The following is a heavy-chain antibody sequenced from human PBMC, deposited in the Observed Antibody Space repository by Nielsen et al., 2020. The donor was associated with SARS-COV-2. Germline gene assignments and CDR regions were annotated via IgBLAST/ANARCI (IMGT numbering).Heavy chain of an antibody. Sequence: ASVKVSCKASGYTFTDYYIHWVRQAPGQGLEWMGRINPYSGGTNYAQKFQGTVTMTRDASISTVYMELTSDDTAVYYCAKDVDFDWSLDWAYWGQGTLVTVSS. V-gene: IGHV1-2*06. CDR3: AKDVDFDWSLDWAY. J-gene: IGHJ4*02. CDR1: GYTFTDYY. D-gene: IGHD3-9*01. CDR2: INPYSGGT.